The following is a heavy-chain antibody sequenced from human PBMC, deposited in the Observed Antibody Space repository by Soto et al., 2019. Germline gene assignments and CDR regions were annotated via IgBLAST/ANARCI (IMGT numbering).Heavy chain of an antibody. Sequence: PSETLSLTCAVYGGSFSGYYWSWIRQPPGKGLEWIGEINHSGSTNYNPSLKSRVTISVDTSKNQFSLKLSSVTAADTAVYYCARGRNRGTYFDYWGQGTLVTVSS. CDR3: ARGRNRGTYFDY. CDR2: INHSGST. J-gene: IGHJ4*02. CDR1: GGSFSGYY. V-gene: IGHV4-34*01. D-gene: IGHD7-27*01.